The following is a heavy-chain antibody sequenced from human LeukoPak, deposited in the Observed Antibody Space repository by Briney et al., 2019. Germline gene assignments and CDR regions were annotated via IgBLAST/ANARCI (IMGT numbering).Heavy chain of an antibody. CDR3: ASPTAVAVPAPHSSYTSSYYWAV. Sequence: GSLRLSCAASGFTFTTYWMSWVRQAPGKGLEWVANIKHDGSEKFYVDSVKGRFTISRDNAKTSLYLEMNSLRAEDTAVFYCASPTAVAVPAPHSSYTSSYYWAVGARGPRVTVPS. V-gene: IGHV3-7*01. J-gene: IGHJ6*03. D-gene: IGHD3-16*01. CDR1: GFTFTTYW. CDR2: IKHDGSEK.